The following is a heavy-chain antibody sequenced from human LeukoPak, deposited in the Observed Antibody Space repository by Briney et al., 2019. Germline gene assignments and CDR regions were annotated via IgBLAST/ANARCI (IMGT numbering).Heavy chain of an antibody. CDR1: GFTFSNYA. CDR2: ITRSSSYI. V-gene: IGHV3-21*01. Sequence: GGPLRLSCEASGFTFSNYAMNWVRQAPAKELPWVSAITRSSSYIYYADSVKGRFTISRDNAKNSLFLQVNSLRAEDTALYYCATSGSGGNYPLDDWGQGTLVTVAS. D-gene: IGHD1-26*01. J-gene: IGHJ4*02. CDR3: ATSGSGGNYPLDD.